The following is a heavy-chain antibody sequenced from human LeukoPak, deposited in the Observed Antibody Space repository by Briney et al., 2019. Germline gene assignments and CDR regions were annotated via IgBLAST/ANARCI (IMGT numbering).Heavy chain of an antibody. J-gene: IGHJ3*02. D-gene: IGHD3-3*02. Sequence: GGSLRLSCAASGFTVSSNYMSWVRQAPGKGLEWVSVIYSGGRTYYADSVKGQFTISRDHSKNTLYRQMNSLRAEDTAVYYCAREISRTGAFDIWGQGTMVTVSS. CDR3: AREISRTGAFDI. V-gene: IGHV3-53*05. CDR2: IYSGGRT. CDR1: GFTVSSNY.